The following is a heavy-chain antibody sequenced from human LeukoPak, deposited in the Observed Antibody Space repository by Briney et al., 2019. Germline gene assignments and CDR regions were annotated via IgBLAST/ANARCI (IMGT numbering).Heavy chain of an antibody. Sequence: GSLRLSCAASGFTFSSYSMNWVRQAPGKGLEWVSSISSSSSYIYYADSVKGRFTISRDNAKNSLYLQMNSLRAEDTAVYYCASFDSSGWYWNYWGQGTLVTVSS. CDR1: GFTFSSYS. CDR2: ISSSSSYI. V-gene: IGHV3-21*01. D-gene: IGHD6-19*01. J-gene: IGHJ4*02. CDR3: ASFDSSGWYWNY.